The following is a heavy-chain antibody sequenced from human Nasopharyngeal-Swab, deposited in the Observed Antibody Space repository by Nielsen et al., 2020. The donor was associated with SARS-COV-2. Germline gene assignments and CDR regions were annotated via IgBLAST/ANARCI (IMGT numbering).Heavy chain of an antibody. Sequence: SDTLSLTCTVSGASMSGYSWSWIRQPPGKVLEWIAFMFDNEYTNYNPSLRGRATISLDTSKNQFSLKVTSVTAADTAVYYCARENWQLANVFDIWGQGTMVTVSS. D-gene: IGHD6-19*01. CDR1: GASMSGYS. CDR3: ARENWQLANVFDI. V-gene: IGHV4-59*01. J-gene: IGHJ3*02. CDR2: MFDNEYT.